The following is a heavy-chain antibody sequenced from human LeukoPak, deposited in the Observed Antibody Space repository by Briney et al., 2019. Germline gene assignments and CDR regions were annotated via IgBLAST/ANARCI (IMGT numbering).Heavy chain of an antibody. V-gene: IGHV1-69*13. D-gene: IGHD5-18*01. Sequence: SVKVSCKASGGTFSTYAISWERQAPGQGLEWMGGIIPIFGTANYAQKFQGRVTITAAESTSTAYMQLSSLRYEDTAVYYCASKRGYSYGFDYWGQGTLVTVSS. CDR3: ASKRGYSYGFDY. J-gene: IGHJ4*02. CDR1: GGTFSTYA. CDR2: IIPIFGTA.